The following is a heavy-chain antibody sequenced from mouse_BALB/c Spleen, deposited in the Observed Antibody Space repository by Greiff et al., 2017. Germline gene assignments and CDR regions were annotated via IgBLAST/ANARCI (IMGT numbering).Heavy chain of an antibody. Sequence: VQLQQSGAELVRPGTSVKVSCKASGYAFTNYLIEWVKQRPGQGLEWIGVINPGSGGTNYNEKFKGKATLTADKSSSTAYMQLSSLTSEDSAVYFCARSHDEGNYFDYWGQGTTLTVSS. V-gene: IGHV1-54*01. J-gene: IGHJ2*01. CDR1: GYAFTNYL. D-gene: IGHD2-12*01. CDR2: INPGSGGT. CDR3: ARSHDEGNYFDY.